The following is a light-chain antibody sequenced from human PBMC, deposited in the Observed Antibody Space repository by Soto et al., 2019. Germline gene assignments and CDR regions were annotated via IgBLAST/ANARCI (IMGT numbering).Light chain of an antibody. J-gene: IGLJ1*01. Sequence: SVLTQPPSVSAAPGQKVTISCSGSSSNTGNNYVSWYRQLPGTAPKLLIYENDKRPSGIPDRFSGSKSGTSATLGITGLQTGDEADYYCATWDSSLSAGLFGTGTKV. CDR2: END. CDR1: SSNTGNNY. V-gene: IGLV1-51*02. CDR3: ATWDSSLSAGL.